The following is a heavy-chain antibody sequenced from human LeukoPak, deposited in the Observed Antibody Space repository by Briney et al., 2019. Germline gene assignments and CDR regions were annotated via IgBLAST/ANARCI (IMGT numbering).Heavy chain of an antibody. CDR3: ARGLYCSGGSCYGRFDY. J-gene: IGHJ4*02. CDR1: GFSISGYN. CDR2: ISGSSNFI. Sequence: GGSLRLSCAASGFSISGYNMHWVRQAPGKGLEWVSSISGSSNFIYYTESLKGRLTISRDNAKNSLYLQMNSLRAEDTAVYYCARGLYCSGGSCYGRFDYWGQGTLVTVSS. D-gene: IGHD2-15*01. V-gene: IGHV3-21*01.